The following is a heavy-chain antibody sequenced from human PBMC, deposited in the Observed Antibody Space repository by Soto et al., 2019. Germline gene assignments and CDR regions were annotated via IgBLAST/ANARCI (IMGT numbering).Heavy chain of an antibody. CDR1: GFTFRSYG. CDR3: ARDQGSSSWYPHFDS. V-gene: IGHV3-33*08. J-gene: IGHJ4*02. D-gene: IGHD6-13*01. CDR2: IWFDGSNK. Sequence: GGSLRLSCAASGFTFRSYGMHWVRQAPGKGLEWVAVIWFDGSNKYYADSVKGRFTISRDNSKNTLYLEMNSLRAEDTAVYYCARDQGSSSWYPHFDSWGQGALVTVSS.